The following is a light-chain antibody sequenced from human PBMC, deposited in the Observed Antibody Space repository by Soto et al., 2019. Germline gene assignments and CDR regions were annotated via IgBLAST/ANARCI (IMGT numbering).Light chain of an antibody. CDR2: DAS. Sequence: EIVLTQSPATLSLSPGERATLSCRASQSVSSYLAWYQQKPGQAPRLLIYDASNRATGIPARFSGSGSGTDFTLTISSLDPEDFAVYYCQQRSNWPPYTFGQGNKLEIK. V-gene: IGKV3-11*01. CDR1: QSVSSY. CDR3: QQRSNWPPYT. J-gene: IGKJ2*01.